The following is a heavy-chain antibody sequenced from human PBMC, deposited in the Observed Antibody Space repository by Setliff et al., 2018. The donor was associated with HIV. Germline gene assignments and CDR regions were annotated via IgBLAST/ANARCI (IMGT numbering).Heavy chain of an antibody. D-gene: IGHD2-21*01. Sequence: PGGSLRLSCAASGFTFSTYGMYWVRQAPGKGLEWVAVIWYDGSNKYYADSVQGRFTISRDDSESTLFLQMNSLRVDDTAVYYCARVRYCGSPSCRKEFDFWGQGTLVTVSS. V-gene: IGHV3-33*01. CDR1: GFTFSTYG. CDR2: IWYDGSNK. J-gene: IGHJ4*02. CDR3: ARVRYCGSPSCRKEFDF.